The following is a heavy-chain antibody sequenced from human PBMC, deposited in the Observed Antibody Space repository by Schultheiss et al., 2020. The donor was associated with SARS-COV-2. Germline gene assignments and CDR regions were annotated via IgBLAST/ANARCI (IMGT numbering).Heavy chain of an antibody. CDR2: IYHSGST. J-gene: IGHJ6*02. CDR1: GGSISSGGYY. D-gene: IGHD2-15*01. Sequence: SETLSLTCAVSGGSISSGGYYWSWIRQHPGKGLEWIGYIYHSGSTNYNPSLKSRVTISVDTSKNQFSLKLSSVTAADTAVYYCARVGCSGGSCYSSYYYYGMDVWGQGTTVTVSS. V-gene: IGHV4-31*11. CDR3: ARVGCSGGSCYSSYYYYGMDV.